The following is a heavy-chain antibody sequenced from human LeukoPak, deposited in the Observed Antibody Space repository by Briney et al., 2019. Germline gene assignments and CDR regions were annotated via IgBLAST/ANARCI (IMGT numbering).Heavy chain of an antibody. J-gene: IGHJ6*02. D-gene: IGHD2-2*01. CDR2: INSDGSST. V-gene: IGHV3-74*01. Sequence: PGGSLRLSCAASGFTFSSYWMHWVRQAPEKGLVWVSRINSDGSSTSYADSVKGRFTISRDNAKNTLYLQMNSLRAEDTAVYYCARDEAGWYQLPKAGMDVWGQGTTVTVSS. CDR3: ARDEAGWYQLPKAGMDV. CDR1: GFTFSSYW.